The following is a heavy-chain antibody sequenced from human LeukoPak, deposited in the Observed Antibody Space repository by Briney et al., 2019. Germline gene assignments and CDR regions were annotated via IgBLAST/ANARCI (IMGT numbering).Heavy chain of an antibody. CDR2: INHSGST. CDR1: GGSFSGYY. V-gene: IGHV4-34*01. CDR3: ARQPPFLGNFDY. J-gene: IGHJ4*02. D-gene: IGHD3-16*01. Sequence: PSETLSLTCAVYGGSFSGYYWSWIRQPPGKGLEWIGEINHSGSTNYNPSLKSRVTISVDTSKNQFSLKLSSVTAADTAVYYCARQPPFLGNFDYWGQGTLVTVSS.